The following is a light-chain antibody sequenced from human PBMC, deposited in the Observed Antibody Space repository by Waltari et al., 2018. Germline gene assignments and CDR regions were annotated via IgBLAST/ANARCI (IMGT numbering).Light chain of an antibody. CDR1: AREVTSGYY. J-gene: IGLJ2*01. CDR3: LVYYGGVGI. V-gene: IGLV7-43*01. Sequence: QNVVIQEPSLTVSPGGPVHLTCASSAREVTSGYYPNWFQQKPGQAPRSLIYNTSNKHSWTPARFSGSLLGGKAALTLSGVQPEDEAEYYCLVYYGGVGIFGGGTKLTVL. CDR2: NTS.